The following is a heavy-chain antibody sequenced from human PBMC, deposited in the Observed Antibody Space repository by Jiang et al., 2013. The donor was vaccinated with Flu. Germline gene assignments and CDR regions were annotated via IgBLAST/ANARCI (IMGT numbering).Heavy chain of an antibody. V-gene: IGHV5-51*03. CDR1: GYSFTSYW. Sequence: GAEVKKPGESLKISCKGSGYSFTSYWIAWVRQTPGKGLEWMGIIYPGDSDTRYNPSFQGQVTISADKSINTAYLQWGSLEASDTAMYYCARRGPNLEWFDPWGQGTLVTVSS. D-gene: IGHD2-8*01. J-gene: IGHJ5*02. CDR3: ARRGPNLEWFDP. CDR2: IYPGDSDT.